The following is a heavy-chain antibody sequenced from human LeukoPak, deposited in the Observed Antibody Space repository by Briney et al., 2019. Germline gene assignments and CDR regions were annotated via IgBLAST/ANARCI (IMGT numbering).Heavy chain of an antibody. CDR2: ISYTGST. CDR3: ARDDYRGVTNFDP. D-gene: IGHD3-10*01. J-gene: IGHJ5*02. V-gene: IGHV4-59*01. Sequence: KSSETLSLTCTVSGGSISPYFWSWIRQPPGKGLEWIGYISYTGSTNYNPSLKSRVTISVDTSKNQFSLQLTSVTAADTAAYYCARDDYRGVTNFDPWGQGTLVTVSS. CDR1: GGSISPYF.